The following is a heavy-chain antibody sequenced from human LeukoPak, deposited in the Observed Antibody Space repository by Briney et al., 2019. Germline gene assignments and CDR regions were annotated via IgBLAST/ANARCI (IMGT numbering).Heavy chain of an antibody. CDR1: GYTFTGYY. CDR2: INPNSGGT. D-gene: IGHD1-1*01. Sequence: GASVKVSCKASGYTFTGYYMHWVRQAPGQGLEWMGWINPNSGGTNYAQKFQGRVTMTRDTSISTAYMELSSLRSDDTAVYYCARSVQLERLWFDPWGQGTLVTVSS. V-gene: IGHV1-2*02. CDR3: ARSVQLERLWFDP. J-gene: IGHJ5*02.